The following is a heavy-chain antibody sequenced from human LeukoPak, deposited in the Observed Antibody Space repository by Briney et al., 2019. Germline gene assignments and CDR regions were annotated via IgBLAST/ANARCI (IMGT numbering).Heavy chain of an antibody. J-gene: IGHJ5*02. CDR2: IKPDGSEK. CDR1: GFVFSASF. V-gene: IGHV3-7*01. Sequence: RPGGSLSLSCAASGFVFSASFMSWVRKAPGKGLEWVATIKPDGSEKYHVDSVSGRFTISRDNTNDSLFLQMNSLRVDDTAVYYCVRGGTYWTDPWGQGTLVTVSS. CDR3: VRGGTYWTDP.